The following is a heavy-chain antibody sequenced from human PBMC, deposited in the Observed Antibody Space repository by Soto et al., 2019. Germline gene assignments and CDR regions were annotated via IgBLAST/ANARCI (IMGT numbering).Heavy chain of an antibody. D-gene: IGHD1-26*01. CDR2: ISSSSSYI. CDR3: ARDLGGSYSLDGMDV. J-gene: IGHJ6*02. Sequence: GGSLRLSCAASGFTFSSYSMNWVRQAPGKGLEWVSSISSSSSYIYYADSVKGRFTISRDNAKNSLYLQMNSLRAEDTAVYYCARDLGGSYSLDGMDVWGQGTTVTVSS. V-gene: IGHV3-21*01. CDR1: GFTFSSYS.